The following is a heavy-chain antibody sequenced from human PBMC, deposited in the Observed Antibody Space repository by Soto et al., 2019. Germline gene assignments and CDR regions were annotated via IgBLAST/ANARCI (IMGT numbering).Heavy chain of an antibody. CDR2: IGSTGRPI. V-gene: IGHV3-48*02. J-gene: IGHJ4*02. CDR3: VIHHYTSGIFDF. CDR1: GFNFNFYS. D-gene: IGHD4-4*01. Sequence: EVRLVESGGGLVQPGGSLRLSCAASGFNFNFYSFNWVRQTPGKGLEWVSYIGSTGRPIYYADSVEGRFTISRDNAKNSVFLQMNSLREEDTAVYHCVIHHYTSGIFDFWGQGALVVVSS.